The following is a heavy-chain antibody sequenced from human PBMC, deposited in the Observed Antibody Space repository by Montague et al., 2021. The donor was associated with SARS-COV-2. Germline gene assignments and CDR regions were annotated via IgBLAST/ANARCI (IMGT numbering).Heavy chain of an antibody. J-gene: IGHJ4*02. CDR3: ATAAEPDWPADFDY. CDR2: IYNSWTT. CDR1: NVSINNYS. V-gene: IGHV4-59*01. D-gene: IGHD3-9*01. Sequence: SETLSLTCTVSNVSINNYSRGWICLPPGKGLEWIGLIYNSWTTDYNPNLWRRVTISMDTARNQIHLSLKPVTIADAAIYYCATAAEPDWPADFDYWGQGILVTVSS.